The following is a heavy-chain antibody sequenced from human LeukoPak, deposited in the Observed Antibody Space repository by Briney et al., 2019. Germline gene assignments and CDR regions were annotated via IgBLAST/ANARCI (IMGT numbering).Heavy chain of an antibody. Sequence: GGSLRLSCAASGFTFSSYGMHWVRQAPGKGLEWVAVIWYDGSNKYYADSVKGRFTISRDNSKNTLYLQMNSLRAEDTAVYYCAKDSQYYDFWSGYYTVKYFDYWGQGTLVTVSS. CDR1: GFTFSSYG. CDR3: AKDSQYYDFWSGYYTVKYFDY. V-gene: IGHV3-33*06. J-gene: IGHJ4*02. D-gene: IGHD3-3*01. CDR2: IWYDGSNK.